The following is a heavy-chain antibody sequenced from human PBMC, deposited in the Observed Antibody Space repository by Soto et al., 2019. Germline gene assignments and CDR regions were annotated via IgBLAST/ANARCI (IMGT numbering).Heavy chain of an antibody. CDR2: ISGSDGST. CDR3: AKGAVAGPAYYYMDV. CDR1: GFTFSSYA. V-gene: IGHV3-23*01. D-gene: IGHD6-19*01. J-gene: IGHJ6*03. Sequence: GGSLRLSCAASGFTFSSYAMSWVRQAPGKGLEWVSAISGSDGSTYYADSVKGRFTISRDNSKNTLYLQMNSLRAEDTAVYYCAKGAVAGPAYYYMDVWGKGTTVTVSS.